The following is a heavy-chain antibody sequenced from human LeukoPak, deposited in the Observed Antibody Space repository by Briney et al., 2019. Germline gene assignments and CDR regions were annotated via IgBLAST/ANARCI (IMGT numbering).Heavy chain of an antibody. V-gene: IGHV3-23*01. Sequence: QPGGSLRLSCAASGFTFSSYAMSWVRQAPGKGLEWVSAISGSGGSTYYADSVKGRFTISRDNSKNTLYLQMNSLRAEDTAVYYCAKGMVNYSYYYMDVWGKGTTVTVSS. CDR1: GFTFSSYA. D-gene: IGHD5-18*01. CDR2: ISGSGGST. J-gene: IGHJ6*03. CDR3: AKGMVNYSYYYMDV.